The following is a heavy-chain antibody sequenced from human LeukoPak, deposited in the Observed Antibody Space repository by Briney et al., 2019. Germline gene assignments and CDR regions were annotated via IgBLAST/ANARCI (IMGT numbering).Heavy chain of an antibody. Sequence: QTGRSLTLSCAASGFTFSIYAMMWARHAPGKGLEWVSTVTGSVGGTCYADSVKGRFTLSRDNSKNTLYLIMSSLRAEDTTVYYCAKGASAGLVVWFDPWGQGTLVAVSS. D-gene: IGHD6-13*01. CDR2: VTGSVGGT. CDR3: AKGASAGLVVWFDP. J-gene: IGHJ5*02. CDR1: GFTFSIYA. V-gene: IGHV3-23*01.